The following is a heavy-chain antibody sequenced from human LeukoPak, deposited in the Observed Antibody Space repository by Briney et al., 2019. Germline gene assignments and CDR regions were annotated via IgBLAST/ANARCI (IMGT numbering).Heavy chain of an antibody. CDR1: GYTFTGYY. D-gene: IGHD2-15*01. J-gene: IGHJ4*02. Sequence: GASVKVSCKASGYTFTGYYMRWVRQAPGQGLEWMGWINPNSGGTNYAQKFQGRVTMTRDTSISTAYMELSRLRSDDTAVYYCARSAVVGGDGYLPWINFDYWGQGTLVTVSS. CDR2: INPNSGGT. V-gene: IGHV1-2*02. CDR3: ARSAVVGGDGYLPWINFDY.